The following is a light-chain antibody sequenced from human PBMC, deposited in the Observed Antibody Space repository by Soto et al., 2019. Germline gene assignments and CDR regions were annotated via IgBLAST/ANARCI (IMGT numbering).Light chain of an antibody. CDR1: SSNIGAGYD. Sequence: QSVLTQPPSVSGAPGQRVTIFCNGSSSNIGAGYDVHWYQQLPGTAPKLLIHGNSNRPSGVPDRFSGSKSGTSASLAITGLQAEDEADYYCQSNDSSLSGSVVFGGGTQLTVL. V-gene: IGLV1-40*01. J-gene: IGLJ2*01. CDR2: GNS. CDR3: QSNDSSLSGSVV.